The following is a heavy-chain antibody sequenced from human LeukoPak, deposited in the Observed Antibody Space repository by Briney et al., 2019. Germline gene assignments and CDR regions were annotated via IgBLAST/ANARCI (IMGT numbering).Heavy chain of an antibody. CDR1: GYTFTGYY. CDR3: ARDGGSSWYETSDY. V-gene: IGHV1-2*02. D-gene: IGHD6-13*01. CDR2: INPNSGGT. J-gene: IGHJ4*02. Sequence: ASVKVSCKASGYTFTGYYMHWVRQAPGQGLEWMGWINPNSGGTNYAQKFQGRVTMTRDTSISTAYMELSRLRSDDTAVYYCARDGGSSWYETSDYWGQGTLVTVSS.